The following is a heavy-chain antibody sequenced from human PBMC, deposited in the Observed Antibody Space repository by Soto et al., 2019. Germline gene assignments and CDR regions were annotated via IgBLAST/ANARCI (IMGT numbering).Heavy chain of an antibody. Sequence: SETLSLTCTVSGGSISSYYWSWIRQPPGKGLEWIGYIYYSGSTNYNPSLKSRVTISVDTSKNQFSLKLSSVTAADTAVYYCARWDGDYAEYFQHWGQGTLVTVSS. D-gene: IGHD4-17*01. CDR1: GGSISSYY. V-gene: IGHV4-59*01. CDR3: ARWDGDYAEYFQH. CDR2: IYYSGST. J-gene: IGHJ1*01.